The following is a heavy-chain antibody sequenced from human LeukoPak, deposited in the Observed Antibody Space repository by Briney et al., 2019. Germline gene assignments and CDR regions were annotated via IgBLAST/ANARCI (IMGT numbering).Heavy chain of an antibody. CDR3: ARTGGTNYYYYYYMDV. CDR2: INHSGST. Sequence: SETLSLTCAVYGGSFSGYYWSWVRQPPGKGLEWIGEINHSGSTNYNPSLKSRVTISVDTSKNQFSLKLSSVTAADTAVYYCARTGGTNYYYYYYMDVWGKGTTVTVSS. D-gene: IGHD4-23*01. J-gene: IGHJ6*03. CDR1: GGSFSGYY. V-gene: IGHV4-34*01.